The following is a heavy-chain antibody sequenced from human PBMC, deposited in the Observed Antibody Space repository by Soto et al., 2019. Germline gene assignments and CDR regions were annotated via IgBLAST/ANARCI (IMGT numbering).Heavy chain of an antibody. D-gene: IGHD3-22*01. CDR1: GFTFSSYG. Sequence: QVQLVESGGGVVQPGRSLRITCATSGFTFSSYGMHWVRQAPGKGLEWVAVIWYDGSKKYYADSVKGRFTISRDNSKKTLYLQMNSLRAEDTALYYCAGGEDSSGYPFPPWGQGTLVTVSS. J-gene: IGHJ5*02. CDR2: IWYDGSKK. CDR3: AGGEDSSGYPFPP. V-gene: IGHV3-33*01.